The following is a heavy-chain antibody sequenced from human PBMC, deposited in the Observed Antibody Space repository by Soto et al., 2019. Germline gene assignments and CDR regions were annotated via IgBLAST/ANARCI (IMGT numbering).Heavy chain of an antibody. D-gene: IGHD3-10*02. CDR3: ASMIGDPVLSFDS. CDR2: IFYSGST. Sequence: QVQLQESGPGLVKPSETLSLTCTVSGGSISSYYWSWIRQPPGKGLEWIGFIFYSGSTSYNPSLQSRVTISIDTSEYQFSLKLNSVTAADTAVYYCASMIGDPVLSFDSWGQGPLVAVSS. CDR1: GGSISSYY. J-gene: IGHJ5*01. V-gene: IGHV4-59*01.